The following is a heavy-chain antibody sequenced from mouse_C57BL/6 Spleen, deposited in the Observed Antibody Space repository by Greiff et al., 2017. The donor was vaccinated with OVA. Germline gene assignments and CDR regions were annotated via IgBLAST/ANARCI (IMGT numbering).Heavy chain of an antibody. V-gene: IGHV1-55*01. CDR2: IYPGSGST. Sequence: QVHVKQPGAELVKPGASVKMSCKASGYTFTSYWITWVKQRPGQGLEWIGDIYPGSGSTNYNEKFKSKATLTVDTSSSTAYMQLSSLTSEDSAVYYCALYYSNYVWFAYWGQGTLVTVSA. CDR3: ALYYSNYVWFAY. CDR1: GYTFTSYW. J-gene: IGHJ3*01. D-gene: IGHD2-5*01.